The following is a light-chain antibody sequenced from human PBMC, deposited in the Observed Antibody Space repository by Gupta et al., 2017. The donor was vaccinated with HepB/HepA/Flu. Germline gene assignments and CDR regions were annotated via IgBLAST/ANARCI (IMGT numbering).Light chain of an antibody. V-gene: IGKV3-11*01. J-gene: IGKJ1*01. CDR2: DAS. Sequence: ELVLTQSPDPLSLSPGEGATLSCRASQSVGSYLPWYQHKPGQVPRLLMYDASLRAIGIPARFSGSGSGTDFTLTISSLQPEDFAVYYCQHSNNTPRTFGQGTKVEFK. CDR3: QHSNNTPRT. CDR1: QSVGSY.